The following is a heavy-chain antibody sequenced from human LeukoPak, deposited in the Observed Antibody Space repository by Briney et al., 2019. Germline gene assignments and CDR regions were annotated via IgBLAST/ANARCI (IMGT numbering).Heavy chain of an antibody. V-gene: IGHV3-9*01. CDR2: ISWNSGSI. Sequence: GGSLRLSCAASGFTLDDYAMHWVRQAPGKGLEWVSGISWNSGSIGYADSVKGRFTISRGNAKNSLYLQMNSLRAEDTALYYCAKGRITMIVVVEDAFDIWGQGTMVTVSS. D-gene: IGHD3-22*01. CDR3: AKGRITMIVVVEDAFDI. CDR1: GFTLDDYA. J-gene: IGHJ3*02.